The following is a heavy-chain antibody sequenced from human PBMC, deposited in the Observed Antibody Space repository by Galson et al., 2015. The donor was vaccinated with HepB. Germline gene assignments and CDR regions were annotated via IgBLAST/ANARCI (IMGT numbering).Heavy chain of an antibody. J-gene: IGHJ5*02. CDR1: GGTFSSYA. D-gene: IGHD3-22*01. CDR3: ARELSRITMILDP. V-gene: IGHV1-69*13. Sequence: SVKVSCKASGGTFSSYAISWVRQAPGQGLEWMGGIIPIFGTANYAQKFQGRVTITADESTSTAYMELSSLRSEDTAVYYCARELSRITMILDPWGQGTLVTVSS. CDR2: IIPIFGTA.